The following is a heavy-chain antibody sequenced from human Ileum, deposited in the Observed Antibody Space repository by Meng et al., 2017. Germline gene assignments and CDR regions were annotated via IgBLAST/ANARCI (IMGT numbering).Heavy chain of an antibody. CDR2: VNHDGGT. CDR1: GASFTGYS. CDR3: AREGSWFGADY. J-gene: IGHJ4*02. Sequence: QVSRQREGAGLVKPPGTLSLSCTFYGASFTGYSWTWIRQSPGKGLEWIGEVNHDGGTNYSPSLKSRVIISIDTSKNQFSLKLTAVTATDAAVYYCAREGSWFGADYWGQGTLVTVSS. D-gene: IGHD3-10*01. V-gene: IGHV4-34*02.